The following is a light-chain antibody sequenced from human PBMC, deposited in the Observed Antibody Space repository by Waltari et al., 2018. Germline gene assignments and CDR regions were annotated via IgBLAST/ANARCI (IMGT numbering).Light chain of an antibody. CDR1: QSVSDN. J-gene: IGKJ2*01. Sequence: EIVMTQSPATLSVSPGERATLSFRASQSVSDNLAWYQQKPGQTPRLLIYAASTRANGIPARFSGGGSGTEFTLTISSLQSEDFAVYYCQQYNNWPPVTFGQGTKVEIK. CDR2: AAS. V-gene: IGKV3-15*01. CDR3: QQYNNWPPVT.